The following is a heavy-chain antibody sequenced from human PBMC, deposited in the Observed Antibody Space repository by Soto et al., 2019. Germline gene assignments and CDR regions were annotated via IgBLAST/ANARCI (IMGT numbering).Heavy chain of an antibody. J-gene: IGHJ4*02. Sequence: QVQLVQSGAEVKKPGTSVKVSCKASGYTFTSYYMHWVRQAPGQGLEWMGIINPSGGSTSYAQKFQGRVTMTRDTSTSTVYMELSSLRSEDTAVYYCAGDKDIVATIYYFDYWGQGTLVTVSS. CDR3: AGDKDIVATIYYFDY. CDR1: GYTFTSYY. V-gene: IGHV1-46*01. D-gene: IGHD5-12*01. CDR2: INPSGGST.